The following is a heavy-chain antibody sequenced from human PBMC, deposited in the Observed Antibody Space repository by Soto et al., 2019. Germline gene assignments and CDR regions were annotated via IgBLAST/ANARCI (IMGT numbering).Heavy chain of an antibody. CDR3: ARQAGKVAATNFDY. Sequence: SETLSLTCTVSGGSISSSSYYWGWIRQPPGKRLEWIGSIYYSGSTYYNPSLKSRVTLSVDTSKNQFSLKLSSVTAADTAVYYCARQAGKVAATNFDYWGQGTLVTVSS. D-gene: IGHD2-15*01. V-gene: IGHV4-39*01. CDR1: GGSISSSSYY. J-gene: IGHJ4*02. CDR2: IYYSGST.